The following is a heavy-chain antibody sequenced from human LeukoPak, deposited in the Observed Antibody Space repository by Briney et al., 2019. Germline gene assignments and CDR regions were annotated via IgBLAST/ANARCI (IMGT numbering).Heavy chain of an antibody. Sequence: GGSLRLSCAASGFTVSSNYMSWVRQAPGKGLEWVSVIYSGGSTYYADSVKGRFTISRDNSKNTLYLQMNSLRAEDTAVYYCARVYSCGWYSLDYWGQGTLVTVSS. CDR2: IYSGGST. J-gene: IGHJ4*02. V-gene: IGHV3-53*01. CDR1: GFTVSSNY. CDR3: ARVYSCGWYSLDY. D-gene: IGHD6-19*01.